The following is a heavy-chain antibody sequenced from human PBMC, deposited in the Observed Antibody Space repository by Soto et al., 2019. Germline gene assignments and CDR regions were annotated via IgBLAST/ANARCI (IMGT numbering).Heavy chain of an antibody. CDR3: ARDQGITTFGVYSMYYYGMDV. CDR1: GYTFTSYG. J-gene: IGHJ6*02. CDR2: ISAYNGNT. V-gene: IGHV1-18*01. D-gene: IGHD3-3*01. Sequence: ASVKVSCKASGYTFTSYGISWVRQAPGQGLEWMGWISAYNGNTNYAQKLQGRVTMTTDTSTSTAYMELRSLRSDDTAVCYCARDQGITTFGVYSMYYYGMDVWGQGTTVTVSS.